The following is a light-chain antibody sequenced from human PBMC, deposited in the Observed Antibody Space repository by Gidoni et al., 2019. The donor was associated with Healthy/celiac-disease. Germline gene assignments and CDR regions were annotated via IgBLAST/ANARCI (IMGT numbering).Light chain of an antibody. CDR3: QQRSNWPLGYT. Sequence: EIVLSQSPATLSLSPGERATLSCRASQSVSSYLAWYQQKPGQAPRLLIYDASNRATGIPARFSGSVSGTDFTLTISSLEPEDFAVYYCQQRSNWPLGYTFGQGTKLEIK. J-gene: IGKJ2*01. CDR2: DAS. CDR1: QSVSSY. V-gene: IGKV3-11*01.